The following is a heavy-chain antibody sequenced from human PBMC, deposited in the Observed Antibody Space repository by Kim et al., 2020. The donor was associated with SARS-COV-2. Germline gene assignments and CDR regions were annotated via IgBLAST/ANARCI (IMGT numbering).Heavy chain of an antibody. CDR3: AKDLIPPGAWFGELPRGMDV. D-gene: IGHD3-10*01. V-gene: IGHV3-33*06. Sequence: GGSLRLSCAASGFTFSSYGMHWVRQAPGKGLEWVAVIWYGGNNKYYADSVKGRFTISRDNSKNTLYLQMNSLRAEDTAVYYCAKDLIPPGAWFGELPRGMDVWGQGTTVTVSS. CDR1: GFTFSSYG. J-gene: IGHJ6*02. CDR2: IWYGGNNK.